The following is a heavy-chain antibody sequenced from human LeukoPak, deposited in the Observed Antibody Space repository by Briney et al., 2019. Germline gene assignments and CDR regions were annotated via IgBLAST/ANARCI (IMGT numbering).Heavy chain of an antibody. CDR1: GGSVSSGGYS. Sequence: PSETLSLTCTASGGSVSSGGYSWSWIRQPPGKGLEWIGYIYHSGSTYYNPSLKSRVTISVDRSKNQFSLKLSSVTAADTAVYYCARLNTAYYYDSSGYLHWFDPWGQGTLVTVSS. D-gene: IGHD3-22*01. J-gene: IGHJ5*02. V-gene: IGHV4-30-2*01. CDR3: ARLNTAYYYDSSGYLHWFDP. CDR2: IYHSGST.